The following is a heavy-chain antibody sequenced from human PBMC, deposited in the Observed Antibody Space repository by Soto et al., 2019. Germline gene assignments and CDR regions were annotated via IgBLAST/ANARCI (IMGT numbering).Heavy chain of an antibody. V-gene: IGHV6-1*01. CDR1: GDSVSSNSAA. CDR2: TYYKSKWYN. CDR3: ARVPFMAVKTSNQHT. Sequence: SQTLSLTCAISGDSVSSNSAAWNWIRQSPSRGLEWLGRTYYKSKWYNDYAVSVKSRITINPDTSKNQISLQLNSVTPEDTAVYYCARVPFMAVKTSNQHTWGQGTLVSVSS. J-gene: IGHJ4*02. D-gene: IGHD6-19*01.